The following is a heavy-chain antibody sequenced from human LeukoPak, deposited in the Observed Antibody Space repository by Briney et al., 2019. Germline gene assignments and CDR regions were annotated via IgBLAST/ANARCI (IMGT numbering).Heavy chain of an antibody. CDR1: GFTFSSYS. CDR3: AREGMEGFDY. CDR2: ISYDGSNK. D-gene: IGHD3-10*01. Sequence: GGSLRLSCAASGFTFSSYSMNWVRQAPGKGLEWVAVISYDGSNKYYADSVKGRFTISRDNSKNTLYLQMNSLRAEDTAVYYCAREGMEGFDYWGQGTLVTVSS. V-gene: IGHV3-30*03. J-gene: IGHJ4*02.